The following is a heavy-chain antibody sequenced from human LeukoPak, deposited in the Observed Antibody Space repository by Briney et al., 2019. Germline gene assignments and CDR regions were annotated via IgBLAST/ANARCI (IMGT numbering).Heavy chain of an antibody. Sequence: GGSLRLSCAASGLTFSSYAMHWVRQAPGKGLEWVAVISYDGSNKYYADSVKGRFTISRDNSKNTLYLQMNSLRAEDTAVYYCARATIVVVINFDYWGQGTLVTVSS. CDR3: ARATIVVVINFDY. CDR1: GLTFSSYA. V-gene: IGHV3-30-3*01. CDR2: ISYDGSNK. J-gene: IGHJ4*02. D-gene: IGHD3-22*01.